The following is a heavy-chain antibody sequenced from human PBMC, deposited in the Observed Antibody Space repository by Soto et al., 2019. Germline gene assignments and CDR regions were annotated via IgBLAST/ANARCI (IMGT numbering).Heavy chain of an antibody. D-gene: IGHD3-22*01. CDR3: ARGYESSRRYLPLLDY. Sequence: QVQLQQWGAGLLKPSETLSLRCVVNSGSFSGYYWTGIRQTPGKGLEWIGEISHSGSTNYNPSLKSRVTMSADTSKKQFSLRLSSVTAADTALYFCARGYESSRRYLPLLDYWGQGTLVTVSS. CDR2: ISHSGST. J-gene: IGHJ4*02. V-gene: IGHV4-34*01. CDR1: SGSFSGYY.